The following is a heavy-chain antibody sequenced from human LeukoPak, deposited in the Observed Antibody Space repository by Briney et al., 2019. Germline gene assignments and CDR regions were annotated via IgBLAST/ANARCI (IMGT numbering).Heavy chain of an antibody. CDR1: GFTFNTYW. V-gene: IGHV3-7*01. D-gene: IGHD1-26*01. J-gene: IGHJ4*02. CDR2: IKQDGSEK. Sequence: GGSLRLSCAASGFTFNTYWMSWVRQAPGKGLEWVANIKQDGSEKYYVDSVKGRFTISRDNAKNSLYLQMDSLRAEGTAVYYCARDKIVGATFFDYWGQGTLVTVSS. CDR3: ARDKIVGATFFDY.